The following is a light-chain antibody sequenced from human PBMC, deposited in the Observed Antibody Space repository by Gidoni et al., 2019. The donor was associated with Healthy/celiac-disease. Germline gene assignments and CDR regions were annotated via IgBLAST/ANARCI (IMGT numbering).Light chain of an antibody. CDR2: AAS. J-gene: IGKJ1*01. V-gene: IGKV1-39*01. CDR3: QQSYSTPPWT. CDR1: QSISSY. Sequence: DIQMTQSPSSLSASVGDRVTITCRPSQSISSYLNWYQQKPGRDPKLLIYAASSLHSGVPSRFSGSRSETDFTLTISSLQPEDFATYYCQQSYSTPPWTFGQXTKVEIK.